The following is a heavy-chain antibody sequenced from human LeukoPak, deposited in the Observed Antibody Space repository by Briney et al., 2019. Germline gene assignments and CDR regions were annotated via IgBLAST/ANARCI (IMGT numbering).Heavy chain of an antibody. J-gene: IGHJ5*02. CDR2: IYTSGST. V-gene: IGHV4-61*02. CDR3: ARDPITMVRIPNNWFDP. Sequence: PSQTLSLTCTVSGGSISSGSYYWNWIRQPAGKGLEWIGRIYTSGSTNYNPSLKSRVTISVDTSKNQFSLKLSSVTAADTAVYYCARDPITMVRIPNNWFDPWGQGTLVTVSS. CDR1: GGSISSGSYY. D-gene: IGHD3-10*01.